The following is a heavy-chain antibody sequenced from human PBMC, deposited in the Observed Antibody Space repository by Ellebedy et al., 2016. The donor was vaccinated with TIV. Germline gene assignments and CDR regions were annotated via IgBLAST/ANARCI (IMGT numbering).Heavy chain of an antibody. CDR2: IYASGST. CDR3: AREEGFGGAWFDP. J-gene: IGHJ5*02. Sequence: MPGGSLRLSCTVSGGSISTYYWSWIRQPAGKGLEWIGRIYASGSTNYNPSLKTRITISMDTSKNQIALMVRSVTAADTAIYYCAREEGFGGAWFDPWGQGTLVIVSS. D-gene: IGHD3-10*01. V-gene: IGHV4-4*07. CDR1: GGSISTYY.